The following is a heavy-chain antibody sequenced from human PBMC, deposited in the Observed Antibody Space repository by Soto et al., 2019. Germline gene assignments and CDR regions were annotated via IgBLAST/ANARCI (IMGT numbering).Heavy chain of an antibody. Sequence: QVQLQESGPGLVKPSETLSLTCTVSGGSISGYYWSWIRQPPGKGLEWIGYLYYSGSTNYNPSLKSRVTISVDTSKNQFSLKLSSVTAADTAVYYCARAAVGTRGAFDIWGQGTMVTVSS. V-gene: IGHV4-59*01. CDR2: LYYSGST. J-gene: IGHJ3*02. CDR1: GGSISGYY. CDR3: ARAAVGTRGAFDI. D-gene: IGHD6-13*01.